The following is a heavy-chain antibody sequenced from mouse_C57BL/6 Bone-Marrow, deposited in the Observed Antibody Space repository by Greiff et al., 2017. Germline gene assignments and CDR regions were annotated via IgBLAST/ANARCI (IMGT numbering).Heavy chain of an antibody. D-gene: IGHD2-2*01. J-gene: IGHJ3*01. CDR3: ARSRGNGYVWFAY. CDR2: IDPSDSYT. V-gene: IGHV1-69*01. CDR1: GYTFTSYW. Sequence: QVQLKQPGAELVMPGASVKLSCKASGYTFTSYWMHWVKQRPGQGLEWIGEIDPSDSYTNYNQKFKGKSTLTVDKSSSTAYMQLSSLTSEDSAVYYCARSRGNGYVWFAYWGQGTLVTVSA.